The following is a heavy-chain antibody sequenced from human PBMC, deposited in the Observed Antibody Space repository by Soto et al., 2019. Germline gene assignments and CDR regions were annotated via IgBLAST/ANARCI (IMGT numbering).Heavy chain of an antibody. CDR2: LYTEGTT. CDR3: VRPRPSGENYGMDV. Sequence: PGGSLRLSXVASGLTVSHNYMAWVRQAPEMGLEWVSILYTEGTTYYADSVKGRFTISRDSSKNTLFLQMDSLRAEDTAVYYCVRPRPSGENYGMDVWGQGTTVIVSS. V-gene: IGHV3-53*01. CDR1: GLTVSHNY. D-gene: IGHD3-16*01. J-gene: IGHJ6*02.